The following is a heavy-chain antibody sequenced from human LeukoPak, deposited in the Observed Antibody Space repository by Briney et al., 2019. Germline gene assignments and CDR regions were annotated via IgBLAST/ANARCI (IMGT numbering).Heavy chain of an antibody. V-gene: IGHV4-38-2*01. CDR2: VYHTGSP. D-gene: IGHD2-15*01. J-gene: IGHJ4*02. CDR3: ARGGVVVAVYFVF. Sequence: SETLSLTCVVSGYSITTDYYWGCIRQPPGKGLEWIGSVYHTGSPYYNPSLKSRVTVSVDTSKNQVSLIMRSVTAADTAIYYCARGGVVVAVYFVFRGKGALVTVSS. CDR1: GYSITTDYY.